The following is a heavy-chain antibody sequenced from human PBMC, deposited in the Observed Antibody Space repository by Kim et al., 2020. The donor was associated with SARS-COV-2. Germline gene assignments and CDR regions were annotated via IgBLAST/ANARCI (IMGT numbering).Heavy chain of an antibody. CDR2: IYTSGST. CDR1: GGSISTYY. J-gene: IGHJ4*02. V-gene: IGHV4-4*07. CDR3: ARNHLDYGCWSYFDY. Sequence: SETLSLTSTVSGGSISTYYWNWIRQPAGKGLEWIGRIYTSGSTNSNPSLKSRVTTSVDTSKNQFSLKLSSVTAADTAVYYCARNHLDYGCWSYFDYGGQGTLVTVSS. D-gene: IGHD3-3*01.